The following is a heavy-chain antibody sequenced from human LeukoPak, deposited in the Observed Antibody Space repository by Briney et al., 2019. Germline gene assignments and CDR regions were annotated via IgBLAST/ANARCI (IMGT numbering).Heavy chain of an antibody. CDR2: ITGSGGNT. V-gene: IGHV3-23*01. D-gene: IGHD5-18*01. CDR3: AKGNGYSYGRYYFDY. CDR1: GFTFSSYA. J-gene: IGHJ4*02. Sequence: EGSLRLSCAASGFTFSSYAMGWVRQAPGKGLEWVSAITGSGGNTYYADSVKGRFTISRDNSKNTLYLQVNSLRAEDTAVYYCAKGNGYSYGRYYFDYWGQGTLVTVSS.